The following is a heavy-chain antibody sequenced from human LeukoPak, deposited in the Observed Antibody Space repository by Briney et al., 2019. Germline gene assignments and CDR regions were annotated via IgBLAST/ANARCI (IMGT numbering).Heavy chain of an antibody. CDR1: GYTFTSYD. CDR2: MNPNSGNT. D-gene: IGHD6-19*01. Sequence: ASVKVSCKASGYTFTSYDINWVRQATGQGLEWMGWMNPNSGNTGYAQKFQGRVTITRNTSISTAYMELSSLRSEDKAVYYCARGALSSLGIEQWLDYYYYYMDVWGKGTTVTVSS. CDR3: ARGALSSLGIEQWLDYYYYYMDV. J-gene: IGHJ6*03. V-gene: IGHV1-8*03.